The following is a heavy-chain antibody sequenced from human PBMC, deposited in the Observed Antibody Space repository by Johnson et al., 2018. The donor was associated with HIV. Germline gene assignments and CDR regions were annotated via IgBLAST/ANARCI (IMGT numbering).Heavy chain of an antibody. Sequence: EKLVESGGGLVQPGGSLRLSCVASGISFSSYWMHWVRQAPGKGLVWVSRIKSDGTSTNYADSVKGRFTISRDNAKDTLYLQLNSLRAEDTAVYYCAKDHDYGDAFDIWGQGTMVTVSS. D-gene: IGHD4-17*01. J-gene: IGHJ3*02. CDR2: IKSDGTST. CDR1: GISFSSYW. CDR3: AKDHDYGDAFDI. V-gene: IGHV3-74*01.